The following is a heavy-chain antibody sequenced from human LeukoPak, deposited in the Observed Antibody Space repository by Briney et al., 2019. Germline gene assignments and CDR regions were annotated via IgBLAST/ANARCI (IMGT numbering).Heavy chain of an antibody. CDR2: ISSSSSYI. CDR1: GFTFSSYI. CDR3: ARVRMVRGVITYDAFDI. J-gene: IGHJ3*02. D-gene: IGHD3-10*01. Sequence: GGSLRLSCAASGFTFSSYIMNWVRQAPGKGLEWVSSISSSSSYIYYADSVKGRFTISRDNAKNSLYLQMNSLRAEDTAVYYCARVRMVRGVITYDAFDIWGQGTMVTVSS. V-gene: IGHV3-21*01.